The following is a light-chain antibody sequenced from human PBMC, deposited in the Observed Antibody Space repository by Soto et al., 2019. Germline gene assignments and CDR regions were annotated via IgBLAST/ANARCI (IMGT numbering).Light chain of an antibody. Sequence: EIVMTQFPATRSVSPVPRASLSCRASQSVSSNLAWYQQKPGQAPRLLIYGASTRATGIPARFSGSGSGTEFTLTISSLQSEDFAVYYCQQYNNFITFGQGTRLQTK. J-gene: IGKJ5*01. CDR2: GAS. CDR1: QSVSSN. CDR3: QQYNNFIT. V-gene: IGKV3-15*01.